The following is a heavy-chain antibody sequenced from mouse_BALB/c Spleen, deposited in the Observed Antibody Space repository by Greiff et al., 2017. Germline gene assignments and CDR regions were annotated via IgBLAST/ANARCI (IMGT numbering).Heavy chain of an antibody. CDR1: GYSITSDYA. CDR3: ARYLLRYYGAMDY. J-gene: IGHJ4*01. Sequence: EVKLMESGPGLVKPSQSLSLTCTVTGYSITSDYAWNWIRQFPGNKLEWMGYISYSGSTSYNPSLKSRISITRDTSKNQFFLQLNSVTTEDTATYYCARYLLRYYGAMDYWGQGTSVTVSS. V-gene: IGHV3-2*02. D-gene: IGHD1-1*01. CDR2: ISYSGST.